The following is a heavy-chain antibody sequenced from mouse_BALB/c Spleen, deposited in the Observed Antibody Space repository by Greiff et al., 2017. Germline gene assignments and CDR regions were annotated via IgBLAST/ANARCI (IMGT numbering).Heavy chain of an antibody. CDR1: GFTFSSYA. D-gene: IGHD1-1*01. Sequence: EVKVVESGGDLVKPGGSLKLSCAASGFTFSSYAMSWVRQTPEKRLEWVATISSGGSYTYYPDSVKGRFTISRDNAKNTLYLQMSSLRSEDTAMYYCARLAYYYGSSYWYFDVWGAGTTVTVSS. CDR2: ISSGGSYT. CDR3: ARLAYYYGSSYWYFDV. J-gene: IGHJ1*01. V-gene: IGHV5-9-3*01.